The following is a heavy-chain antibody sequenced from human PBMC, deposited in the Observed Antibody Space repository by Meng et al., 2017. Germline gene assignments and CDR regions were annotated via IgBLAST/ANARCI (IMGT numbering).Heavy chain of an antibody. D-gene: IGHD4-17*01. V-gene: IGHV1-2*06. J-gene: IGHJ6*02. CDR3: ARDPGTVTKEYYYYYGMDV. CDR2: INPNSGGT. Sequence: ASVKVSCKASGYTFTGYYMHWVRQAPGQGLEWMGRINPNSGGTNYAQKFQGRVTMTRDTSISTAHSELSRLRADDTAAYYCARDPGTVTKEYYYYYGMDVWGQGTTVTVSS. CDR1: GYTFTGYY.